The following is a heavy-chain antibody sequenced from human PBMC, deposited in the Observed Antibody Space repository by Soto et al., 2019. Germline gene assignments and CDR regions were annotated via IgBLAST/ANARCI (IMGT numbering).Heavy chain of an antibody. Sequence: QVQLVQSGAEVKKPGASVKVSCKASGYTFTSYAMHWVRQAPGQRLEWMGWINAGDGNTKYSQKFQGRVTITRDTSASTAYMELSSLRSEDTAVYYCARDLLTGYYDYWGQGTLVTVSS. J-gene: IGHJ4*02. V-gene: IGHV1-3*01. CDR1: GYTFTSYA. CDR3: ARDLLTGYYDY. CDR2: INAGDGNT. D-gene: IGHD3-9*01.